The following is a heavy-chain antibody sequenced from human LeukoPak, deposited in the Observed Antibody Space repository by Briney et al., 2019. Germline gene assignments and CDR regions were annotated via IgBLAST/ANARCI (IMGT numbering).Heavy chain of an antibody. V-gene: IGHV4-61*02. CDR3: ARERLGGSYYRPVEY. D-gene: IGHD1-26*01. Sequence: SETLSLTCTVSGGSITNGGYYWSWIRQPAGKGLEWIGRIYTTGSTNYDPSLKSRVTISLDTSKNQFSLKLSSVSAEDTALYYCARERLGGSYYRPVEYWGQGTLVTVSS. J-gene: IGHJ4*02. CDR2: IYTTGST. CDR1: GGSITNGGYY.